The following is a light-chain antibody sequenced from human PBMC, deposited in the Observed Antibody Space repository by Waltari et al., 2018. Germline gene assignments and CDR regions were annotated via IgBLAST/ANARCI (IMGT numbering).Light chain of an antibody. CDR2: GSS. Sequence: IQLTQSPSSLSASVGDKVSVTCRASQAISSDLAWYQKKPGEAPKLLIHGSSTLQSGVPSRFSGSGSETDFTLTLSSLQPEDFATYYCQQHKIYPYTFGQGTRVDIK. V-gene: IGKV1-9*01. J-gene: IGKJ2*01. CDR3: QQHKIYPYT. CDR1: QAISSD.